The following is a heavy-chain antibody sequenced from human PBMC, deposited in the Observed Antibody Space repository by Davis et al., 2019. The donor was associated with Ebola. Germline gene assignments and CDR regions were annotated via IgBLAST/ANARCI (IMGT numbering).Heavy chain of an antibody. Sequence: MPSETLSLTCTVSGGSIISSSSYWGWIRQPPRKGLEWIGSIYYSGITYYNPSLKSRVTISVDTSKNQFSLKLSSVTAADTAVYYCARGGITTVAGSPLYYYYGMDVWGKGTTVTVSS. V-gene: IGHV4-39*07. CDR1: GGSIISSSSY. J-gene: IGHJ6*04. D-gene: IGHD6-19*01. CDR3: ARGGITTVAGSPLYYYYGMDV. CDR2: IYYSGIT.